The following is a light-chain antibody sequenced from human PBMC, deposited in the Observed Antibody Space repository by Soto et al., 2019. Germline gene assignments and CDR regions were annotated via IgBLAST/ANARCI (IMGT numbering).Light chain of an antibody. Sequence: YELTQPPSVSVAPGKTASLTCGGDNIGAKTVHWYQQKPGQAPVLVISYDSDRPSGITERFSGSNSGNPATLTISRVEAGDEADYYCQVWDTHSDQVVFGGGTKVTVL. CDR3: QVWDTHSDQVV. CDR2: YDS. V-gene: IGLV3-21*01. CDR1: NIGAKT. J-gene: IGLJ2*01.